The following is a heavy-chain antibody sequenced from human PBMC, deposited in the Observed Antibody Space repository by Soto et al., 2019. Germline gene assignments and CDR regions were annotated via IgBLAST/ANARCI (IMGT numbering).Heavy chain of an antibody. V-gene: IGHV5-51*01. CDR1: GYSFTSYW. J-gene: IGHJ3*01. Sequence: PGESLKISCKGSGYSFTSYWIGWVRQMPGRGLELMGLIYPGDSNTIYSPSFQGQVTISADKSISTAYLQWSGLKASDTAMYYCAGYYCTGTRCYRAFDLWGQGTMVTVSS. CDR2: IYPGDSNT. D-gene: IGHD2-2*01. CDR3: AGYYCTGTRCYRAFDL.